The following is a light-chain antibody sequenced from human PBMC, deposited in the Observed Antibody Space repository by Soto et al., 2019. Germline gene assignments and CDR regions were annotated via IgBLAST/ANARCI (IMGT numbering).Light chain of an antibody. V-gene: IGKV1-5*03. J-gene: IGKJ5*01. CDR3: QHYVSPPIT. Sequence: DIQMTQSPSTLSGSVGDRVTITCRASQTISSWLAWYQQKPGKAPKLLIYKASTLKSRVPSRFSGSGSGTEFPLTISRLEPEDFAVYYCQHYVSPPITFGQGTRLEIK. CDR1: QTISSW. CDR2: KAS.